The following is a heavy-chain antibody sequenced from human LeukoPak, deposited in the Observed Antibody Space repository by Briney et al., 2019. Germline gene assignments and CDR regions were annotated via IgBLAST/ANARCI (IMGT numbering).Heavy chain of an antibody. Sequence: GGSLRLSCAASGFTFSSYSMNWVRQAPGKGLEWVSSISSSSSYIYYADSVKGRFTISRDNAKNSLYLQMNSLRAEDTAVYYCARALGRGEDIVVVPAATISYYFDYWGQGTTVTVSS. V-gene: IGHV3-21*01. CDR2: ISSSSSYI. J-gene: IGHJ4*03. CDR1: GFTFSSYS. D-gene: IGHD2-2*01. CDR3: ARALGRGEDIVVVPAATISYYFDY.